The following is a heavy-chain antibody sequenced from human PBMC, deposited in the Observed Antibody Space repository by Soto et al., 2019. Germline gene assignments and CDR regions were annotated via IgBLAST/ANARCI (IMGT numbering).Heavy chain of an antibody. Sequence: ASVKVSCKASGGTFSNYPITWVRQAPGQGLEWMGWISGNNGNTKYPQKFQGRVTMTTDTSTSAAYMELRSLRSDDTAVYYCARDMWSFGSGSYSVDYWG. D-gene: IGHD3-10*01. CDR2: ISGNNGNT. V-gene: IGHV1-18*01. CDR1: GGTFSNYP. CDR3: ARDMWSFGSGSYSVDY. J-gene: IGHJ4*01.